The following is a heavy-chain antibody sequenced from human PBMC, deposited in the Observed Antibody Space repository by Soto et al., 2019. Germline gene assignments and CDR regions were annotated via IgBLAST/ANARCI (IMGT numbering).Heavy chain of an antibody. Sequence: ASVKVSCKASGYTFTSYGISWVRQAPGQGLEWMGWISAYNGNTNYAQKLQGRVTMTTDTSTSTAYMELRSLRSDDTAVYYCARGGYYDFWSGYYGLDYWGQGTLVTVSS. D-gene: IGHD3-3*01. V-gene: IGHV1-18*01. CDR2: ISAYNGNT. CDR1: GYTFTSYG. CDR3: ARGGYYDFWSGYYGLDY. J-gene: IGHJ4*02.